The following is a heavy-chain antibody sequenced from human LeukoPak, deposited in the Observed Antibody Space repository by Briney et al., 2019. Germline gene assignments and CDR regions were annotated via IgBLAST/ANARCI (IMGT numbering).Heavy chain of an antibody. CDR1: GFTFSSYW. J-gene: IGHJ4*02. D-gene: IGHD3-22*01. CDR2: IKQDGSEK. CDR3: ARDLFNYYDSSGYYDY. Sequence: GGSLRLSCAASGFTFSSYWMSWVRQAPGKGLEWVANIKQDGSEKYYVDSVKGRFTISRDNAKNSLYLQMNSLRAEDTAVYYCARDLFNYYDSSGYYDYWGQGTLVTVSS. V-gene: IGHV3-7*01.